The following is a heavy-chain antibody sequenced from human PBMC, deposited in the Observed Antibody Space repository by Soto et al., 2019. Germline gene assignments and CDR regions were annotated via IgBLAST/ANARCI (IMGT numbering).Heavy chain of an antibody. Sequence: ASLKVYCKVSGSTLTELSMHCVRQSTGKGLEWMGGFDPEDGETIYAQKFQGRVTMTEDTSTDTAYMELSSLRSEDTAVYYCATDPLKYSSSSGGMDVWGQGTTVTV. CDR3: ATDPLKYSSSSGGMDV. J-gene: IGHJ6*02. V-gene: IGHV1-24*01. D-gene: IGHD6-6*01. CDR1: GSTLTELS. CDR2: FDPEDGET.